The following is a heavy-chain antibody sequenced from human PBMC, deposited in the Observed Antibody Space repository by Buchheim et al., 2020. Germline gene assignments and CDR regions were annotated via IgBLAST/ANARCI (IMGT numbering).Heavy chain of an antibody. D-gene: IGHD3-16*02. CDR1: GGSFSGYY. CDR2: INHSGST. J-gene: IGHJ4*02. V-gene: IGHV4-34*01. CDR3: ARGYYDYVWGSYRSLMYFDY. Sequence: QVQLQQWGAGLLKPSETLSLTCAVSGGSFSGYYWSWIRQPPGKGLEWIGEINHSGSTNYNPSLKSRVTISVDTSKNQFSLKLSSVTAADTAVYYCARGYYDYVWGSYRSLMYFDYWGQGTL.